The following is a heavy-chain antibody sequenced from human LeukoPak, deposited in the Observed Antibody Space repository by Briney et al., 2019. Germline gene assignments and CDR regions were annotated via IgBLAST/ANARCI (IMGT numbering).Heavy chain of an antibody. CDR3: ARLSAYYYGSFFYYYMDV. D-gene: IGHD3-10*01. Sequence: GGSLRLSCEGSGFSFSSYWMTWVRQSPGKGPEWVANIKQDESERYTVDSVKGRFTISRDNAKNSVYLHMNSLRAEDTALYYCARLSAYYYGSFFYYYMDVWGKGTTVTVSS. CDR2: IKQDESER. V-gene: IGHV3-7*01. J-gene: IGHJ6*03. CDR1: GFSFSSYW.